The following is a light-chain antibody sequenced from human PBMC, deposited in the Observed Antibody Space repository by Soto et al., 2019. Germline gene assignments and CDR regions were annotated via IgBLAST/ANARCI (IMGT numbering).Light chain of an antibody. CDR1: SSNIGAGYD. J-gene: IGLJ2*01. V-gene: IGLV1-40*01. Sequence: QLVLTQPPSVSGAPGRRVTISCTGSSSNIGAGYDVHWYQQLPRTAPKLLIYGNSNRPSGVPDRFSGSKSGTSASLAITGLQAEDEADYYCQSYDSSLSGWVFGGGTKLTVL. CDR3: QSYDSSLSGWV. CDR2: GNS.